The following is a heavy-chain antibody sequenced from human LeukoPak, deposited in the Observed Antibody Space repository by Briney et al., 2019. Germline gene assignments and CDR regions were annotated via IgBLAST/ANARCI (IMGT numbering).Heavy chain of an antibody. CDR3: ARDPVYGSGPEVDYYYGMDV. Sequence: TSETLSLTCTVSDGSISSRTYYWGWVRQPPGKGLEWIGNIYYTGSTYYNPSLKSRVTISVDTSKNQFSLKLSSVTAADTAVYYCARDPVYGSGPEVDYYYGMDVWGQGTTVTVSS. J-gene: IGHJ6*02. CDR1: DGSISSRTYY. V-gene: IGHV4-39*07. CDR2: IYYTGST. D-gene: IGHD3-10*01.